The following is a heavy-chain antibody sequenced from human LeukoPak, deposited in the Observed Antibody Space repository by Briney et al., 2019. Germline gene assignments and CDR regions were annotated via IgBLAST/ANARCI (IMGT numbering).Heavy chain of an antibody. J-gene: IGHJ3*02. Sequence: PSEPLSLTCTVSGGSISSNYCSWIRQSPGKGLEWIAYMSYSGHSNSNPSLRSRVTTSVDTSKNQFSLRLNTVTAADTAVYYCATIVRGGASFDIWGRGTMVTVSS. CDR2: MSYSGHS. V-gene: IGHV4-59*01. D-gene: IGHD1-26*01. CDR3: ATIVRGGASFDI. CDR1: GGSISSNY.